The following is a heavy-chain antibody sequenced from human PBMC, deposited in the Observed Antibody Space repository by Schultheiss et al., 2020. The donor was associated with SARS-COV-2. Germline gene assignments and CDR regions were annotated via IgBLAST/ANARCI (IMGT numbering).Heavy chain of an antibody. CDR3: ARDFRKAD. V-gene: IGHV4-34*01. CDR2: INHSGST. CDR1: GGSFSGYY. Sequence: SQTLSLTCAVYGGSFSGYYWSWIRQPPGKGLEWIGEINHSGSTNYNPSLKSRVTISVDTSKNQFSLKLSSVTAADTAVYYCARDFRKADWGQGTLVTVSS. D-gene: IGHD3-3*01. J-gene: IGHJ4*02.